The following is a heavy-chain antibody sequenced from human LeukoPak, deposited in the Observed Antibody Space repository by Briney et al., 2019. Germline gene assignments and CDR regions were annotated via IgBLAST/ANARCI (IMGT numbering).Heavy chain of an antibody. J-gene: IGHJ4*02. CDR1: GGSIRSGGHY. Sequence: PSETLSLTCTVSGGSIRSGGHYWAWIRQPPGKGLEWIGSIYYSGSTYYNPSLENRVTISIDTSKNHFSLKLSSLSAADTSVYYCARRDDSGGNLVDLWGQGTLVTVS. CDR2: IYYSGST. V-gene: IGHV4-39*02. D-gene: IGHD3-22*01. CDR3: ARRDDSGGNLVDL.